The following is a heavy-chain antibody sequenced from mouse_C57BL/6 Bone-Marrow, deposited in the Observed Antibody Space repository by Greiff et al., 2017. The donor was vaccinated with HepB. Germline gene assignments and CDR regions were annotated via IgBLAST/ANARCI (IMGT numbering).Heavy chain of an antibody. D-gene: IGHD1-1*01. V-gene: IGHV14-3*01. CDR2: IDPANGNT. Sequence: EVQLQQSVAELVRPGASVKLSCTASGFNIKNTYMHWVKQRPEQGLEWIGRIDPANGNTKYATKFQGKVTITAYTSSNTAYLQLSSLTSEDAAIYYVAPINTVVAINNWGKGTTLTVSS. CDR1: GFNIKNTY. J-gene: IGHJ2*01. CDR3: APINTVVAINN.